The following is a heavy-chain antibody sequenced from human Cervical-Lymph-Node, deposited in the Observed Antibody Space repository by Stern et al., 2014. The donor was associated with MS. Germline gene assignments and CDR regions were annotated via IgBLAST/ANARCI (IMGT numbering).Heavy chain of an antibody. V-gene: IGHV2-70*04. J-gene: IGHJ6*02. CDR1: GFSLTTSGMR. CDR2: IDWDGDK. D-gene: IGHD1-26*01. CDR3: ARDPNESYIRDRNIYFGMDV. Sequence: QVTLRESGPALVKPTQTLTLTCTFSGFSLTTSGMRVSWIRQPPGKALEWLARIDWDGDKLFSTSLQTRLTISKDTSKNQVVLTMTNMAPVDTATYYCARDPNESYIRDRNIYFGMDVWGQGTTVTVSS.